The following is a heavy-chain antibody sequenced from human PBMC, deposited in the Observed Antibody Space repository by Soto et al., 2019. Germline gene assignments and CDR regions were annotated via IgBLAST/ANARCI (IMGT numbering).Heavy chain of an antibody. Sequence: EVQLVESGGGLVQPGGSLRLSCAASGFTFSSYSMNWVRQAPGKGLEWVSYISSSSSTIYYADSVKGRFTISRDNAKHSLYLQMSSLRAEDTAVYYCASNILTGYYRGSVLDYWGQGTLVTVS. V-gene: IGHV3-48*01. J-gene: IGHJ4*02. CDR1: GFTFSSYS. CDR3: ASNILTGYYRGSVLDY. D-gene: IGHD3-9*01. CDR2: ISSSSSTI.